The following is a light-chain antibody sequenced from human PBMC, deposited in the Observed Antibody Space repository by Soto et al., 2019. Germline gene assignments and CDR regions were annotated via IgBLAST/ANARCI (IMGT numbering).Light chain of an antibody. CDR3: QQRNSWPPT. J-gene: IGKJ4*01. CDR1: QNINND. Sequence: EIVLTQSPATLSLSPGGRASLSCRASQNINNDLAWYQQKPGQAPRLLIYDVSNRATGIPARFSGSGSGTDFTLTISSLAPEDSAIYDCQQRNSWPPTFGGGTKVEI. CDR2: DVS. V-gene: IGKV3-11*01.